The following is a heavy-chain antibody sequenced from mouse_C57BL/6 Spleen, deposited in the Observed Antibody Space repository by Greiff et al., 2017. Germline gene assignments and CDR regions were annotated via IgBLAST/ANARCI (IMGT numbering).Heavy chain of an antibody. V-gene: IGHV2-9-1*01. D-gene: IGHD2-1*01. J-gene: IGHJ3*01. Sequence: VKLEESGPGLVAPSQSLSITCTVPGFSLTSYAISWVRQPPGKGLEWLGVIWTGGGTNYNSALKSRLSISKDNSKSQVFLKMNSLQTDDTARYYCARPMIYYGNYVWFAYWGQGTLVTVSA. CDR3: ARPMIYYGNYVWFAY. CDR2: IWTGGGT. CDR1: GFSLTSYA.